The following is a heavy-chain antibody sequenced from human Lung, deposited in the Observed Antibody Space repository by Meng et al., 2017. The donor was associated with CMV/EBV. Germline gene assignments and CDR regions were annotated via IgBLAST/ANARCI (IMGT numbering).Heavy chain of an antibody. CDR2: INPNSGGT. Sequence: ASXXVSXKASGYTFTGYYTHWVRQAPGQGLEWMGWINPNSGGTNYAQKFQGRVTMTRDTSISTAYMELSRLSSDATAVYYCACTCDFWSGYYPPGMDVWGQGXTVTVSS. V-gene: IGHV1-2*02. CDR1: GYTFTGYY. D-gene: IGHD3-3*01. CDR3: ACTCDFWSGYYPPGMDV. J-gene: IGHJ6*02.